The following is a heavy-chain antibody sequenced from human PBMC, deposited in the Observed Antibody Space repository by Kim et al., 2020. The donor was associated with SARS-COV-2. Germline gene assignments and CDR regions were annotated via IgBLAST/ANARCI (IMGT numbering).Heavy chain of an antibody. V-gene: IGHV3-7*03. J-gene: IGHJ4*02. CDR1: GFTFSNFW. Sequence: GGSLRLSCAASGFTFSNFWMTWVRQAPGKGLEWVANIKHDGNEKYYVDSVKGRFSISRDNAKNSLYLQMNSLRAEDTAVYYCARRTQIDYWGQGTLVTVS. CDR2: IKHDGNEK. CDR3: ARRTQIDY.